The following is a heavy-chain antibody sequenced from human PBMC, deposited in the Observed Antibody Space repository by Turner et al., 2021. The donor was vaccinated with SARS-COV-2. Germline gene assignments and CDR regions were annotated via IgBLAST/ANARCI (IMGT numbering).Heavy chain of an antibody. D-gene: IGHD3-3*01. CDR3: AGVIRWGDDFWSGYYPGALDY. CDR1: GFTFSRYS. V-gene: IGHV3-21*01. J-gene: IGHJ4*02. Sequence: EVQLVESGGGLVKPGGSLRLSCAAAGFTFSRYSMNWVRQAPGKGREGVSSISSSSSYRYYADAGKGRFTIARDNAKNSMYLQMNSLRAEDAAVFYCAGVIRWGDDFWSGYYPGALDYWGQGTLVTVSS. CDR2: ISSSSSYR.